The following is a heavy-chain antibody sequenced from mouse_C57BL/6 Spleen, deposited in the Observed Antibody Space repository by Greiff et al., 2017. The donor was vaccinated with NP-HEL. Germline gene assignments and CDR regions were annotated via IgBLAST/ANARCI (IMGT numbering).Heavy chain of an antibody. CDR2: IYPGDGDT. CDR3: ASDGLGLLLAWFAY. V-gene: IGHV1-80*01. D-gene: IGHD2-10*01. J-gene: IGHJ3*01. CDR1: GYAFSSYW. Sequence: QVHVKQSGAELVKPGASVKISCKASGYAFSSYWMNWVKQRPGKGLEWIGQIYPGDGDTNYNGKFKGKATLTADKSSSTAYMQLSSLTSEDSAVYFCASDGLGLLLAWFAYWGQGTLVTVSA.